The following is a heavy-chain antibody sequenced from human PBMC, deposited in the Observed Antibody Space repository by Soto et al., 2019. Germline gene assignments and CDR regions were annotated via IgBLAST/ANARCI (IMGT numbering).Heavy chain of an antibody. CDR3: AKVGYCSGGSCYTYFQH. V-gene: IGHV3-20*04. J-gene: IGHJ1*01. CDR2: INWNGGST. CDR1: GFTFDDYG. Sequence: PGGSLRLSCAASGFTFDDYGMSWVRQAPGKGLEWVSGINWNGGSTGYADSVKGRFTISRDNSKNTLYLQMNSLRAEDTAVYYCAKVGYCSGGSCYTYFQHWGQGTLVTVSS. D-gene: IGHD2-15*01.